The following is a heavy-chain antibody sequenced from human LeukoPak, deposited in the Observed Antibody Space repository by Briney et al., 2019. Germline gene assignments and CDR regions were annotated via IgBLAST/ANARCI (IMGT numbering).Heavy chain of an antibody. CDR2: ISGSGGST. CDR1: GFTFSSYA. J-gene: IGHJ3*02. V-gene: IGHV3-23*01. CDR3: AKEGDDYVWGSYRYKGDAFDI. Sequence: GGSLRLSCAASGFTFSSYAMSWVRQAPGKGLEWVSAISGSGGSTYYADSAKGRFTISRDNSKNTLYLQMNSLRAEDTAVYYCAKEGDDYVWGSYRYKGDAFDIWGQGTMVTVSS. D-gene: IGHD3-16*02.